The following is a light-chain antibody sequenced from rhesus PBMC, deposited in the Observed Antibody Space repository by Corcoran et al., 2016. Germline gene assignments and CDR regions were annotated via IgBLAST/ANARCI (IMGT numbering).Light chain of an antibody. CDR2: GAS. V-gene: IGKV3-42*03. CDR1: QSVSSS. J-gene: IGKJ1*01. Sequence: EIVLTQSPATLSLSPGERATLSCRASQSVSSSLAWYQQKPGQVPRLLIYGASRRATGIPDRFSDRGSGTDFTLTISSLEPEDFAVYYCQQYSNWPRTFGQGTKVEIK. CDR3: QQYSNWPRT.